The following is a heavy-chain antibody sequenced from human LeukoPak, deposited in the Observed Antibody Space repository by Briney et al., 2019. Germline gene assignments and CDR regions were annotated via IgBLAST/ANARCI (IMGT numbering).Heavy chain of an antibody. V-gene: IGHV4-34*01. CDR3: ARTIVGYYYDSSGYYYRPEYFQH. J-gene: IGHJ1*01. CDR2: INHSGST. Sequence: PSETLSLTCAVYGGSFSGYYWSWIRQPPGKGLEWIGEINHSGSTNYNPSLKSRVTISVDTSKNQFSLKLSSVTAADTAVYYCARTIVGYYYDSSGYYYRPEYFQHWGQGTLVTVSP. CDR1: GGSFSGYY. D-gene: IGHD3-22*01.